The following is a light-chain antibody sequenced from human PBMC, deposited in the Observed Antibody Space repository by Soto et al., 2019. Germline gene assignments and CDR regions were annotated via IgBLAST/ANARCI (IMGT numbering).Light chain of an antibody. Sequence: SVLTPPASVSGSPGQSITISCTGTSSDVGGYNYVSWYQQHPGKAPKLMIYDVSNRPSGVSNRFSGSKSGNTASLTISGLQAEDEADYYCSSYTSSSTLGVFGTGTKVTVL. CDR1: SSDVGGYNY. CDR3: SSYTSSSTLGV. V-gene: IGLV2-14*01. CDR2: DVS. J-gene: IGLJ1*01.